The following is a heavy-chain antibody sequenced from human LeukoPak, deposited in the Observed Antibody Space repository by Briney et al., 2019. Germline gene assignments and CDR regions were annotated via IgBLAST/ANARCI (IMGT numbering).Heavy chain of an antibody. V-gene: IGHV1-69*01. CDR3: ARGGPSYYDFWSGYYGGY. D-gene: IGHD3-3*01. J-gene: IGHJ4*02. CDR1: GGTFSSYA. Sequence: SVKVSCKASGGTFSSYAISWVRQAPGQGLEWRGGIIPIFGTANYAQKFQGRVTITADESTSTAYMELSSLRSEDTAVYYCARGGPSYYDFWSGYYGGYWGQGTLVTVSS. CDR2: IIPIFGTA.